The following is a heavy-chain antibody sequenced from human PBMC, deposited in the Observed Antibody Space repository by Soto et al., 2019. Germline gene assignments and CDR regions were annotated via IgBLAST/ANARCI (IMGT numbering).Heavy chain of an antibody. D-gene: IGHD1-26*01. V-gene: IGHV3-23*01. CDR2: ISGSGGST. CDR1: GFTFSSYA. CDR3: AKQWGLHHYYGMDV. J-gene: IGHJ6*02. Sequence: PGGSLRLSCAASGFTFSSYAMSWVRQAPGKGLEWVSAISGSGGSTYYADSVKGRFTISRDNSKNTLYLQMNSLRAEDTAVYYCAKQWGLHHYYGMDVWGQGTTVTVSS.